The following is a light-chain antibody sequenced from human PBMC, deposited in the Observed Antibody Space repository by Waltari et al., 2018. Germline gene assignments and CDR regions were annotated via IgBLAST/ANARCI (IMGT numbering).Light chain of an antibody. CDR2: WAS. V-gene: IGKV4-1*01. Sequence: DIVVTQSLDSLSVSLGERATLNCTSRQSFLYRSSNNNFLAWYQHKPGQPPKLLIYWASTRESGVPDRFSGSGSGTDFTLTISSLQAEDVAVYYCQQYYSTIFTFGPGTKVDIK. CDR3: QQYYSTIFT. CDR1: QSFLYRSSNNNF. J-gene: IGKJ3*01.